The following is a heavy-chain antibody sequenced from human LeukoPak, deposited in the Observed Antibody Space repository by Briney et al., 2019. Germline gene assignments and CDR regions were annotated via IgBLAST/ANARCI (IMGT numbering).Heavy chain of an antibody. Sequence: GGSLRLSCAASGFTVSSNYMSWIRQAPGKGLEWVSYISSSGSTIYYADSVKGRFTISRDNAKNSLYLQMNSLRAEDTAVYYCARDYYDSSGYSDFDYWGQGTLVTVSS. D-gene: IGHD3-22*01. CDR3: ARDYYDSSGYSDFDY. CDR1: GFTVSSNY. V-gene: IGHV3-11*04. CDR2: ISSSGSTI. J-gene: IGHJ4*02.